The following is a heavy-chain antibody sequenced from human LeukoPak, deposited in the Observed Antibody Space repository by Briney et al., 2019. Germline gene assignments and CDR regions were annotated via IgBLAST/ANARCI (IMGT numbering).Heavy chain of an antibody. D-gene: IGHD5-24*01. CDR2: INPNSGGT. CDR3: ARVRWVGPNWFDP. V-gene: IGHV1-2*02. CDR1: GYTFTGYY. Sequence: ASVKVSCKASGYTFTGYYMHWVRQAPGQGLEWMGWINPNSGGTNYAQKFQGRVTMTRDTSISTAYMELSRLRSDDTAVYYCARVRWVGPNWFDPWGQGTLVIVSS. J-gene: IGHJ5*02.